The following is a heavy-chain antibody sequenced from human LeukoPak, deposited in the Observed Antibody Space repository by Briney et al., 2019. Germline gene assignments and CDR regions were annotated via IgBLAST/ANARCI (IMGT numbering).Heavy chain of an antibody. CDR3: AREVYGSGAVDY. V-gene: IGHV3-53*01. Sequence: PGGSLRLSCAASGFTVSSNYMSWVRQAPGKGLEWVSVIYSGGSTYYADSVKGRFTISRDNAKNSLYLQMNSLRAEDTAVYYCAREVYGSGAVDYWGQGALVTVSS. CDR2: IYSGGST. J-gene: IGHJ4*02. D-gene: IGHD3-10*01. CDR1: GFTVSSNY.